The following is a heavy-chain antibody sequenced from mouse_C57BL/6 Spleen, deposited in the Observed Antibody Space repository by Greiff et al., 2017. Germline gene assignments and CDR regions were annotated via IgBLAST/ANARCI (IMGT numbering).Heavy chain of an antibody. CDR1: GFTFSDYS. CDR2: INYGGSST. V-gene: IGHV5-16*01. Sequence: EVKLVESEGGLVQPGSSLKLSCTASGFTFSDYSMAWVRQIPEKGLEWVANINYGGSSTYYADTLKGRFTISRANAKNTLYLQMSSLKSEDTATYYCTRAGVCDGYPDYWGQGTTLTVSS. CDR3: TRAGVCDGYPDY. D-gene: IGHD2-3*01. J-gene: IGHJ2*01.